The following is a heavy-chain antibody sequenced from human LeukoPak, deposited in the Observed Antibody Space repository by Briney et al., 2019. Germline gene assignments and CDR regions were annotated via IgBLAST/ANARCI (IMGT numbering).Heavy chain of an antibody. CDR3: AREITSDAFDI. CDR1: GGSISSGGYY. J-gene: IGHJ3*02. D-gene: IGHD3-10*01. V-gene: IGHV4-31*03. CDR2: IYYSGST. Sequence: PSQTLSLTGTGSGGSISSGGYYWSWIRQHPGKGLEWIGYIYYSGSTYYNPSLKSRVTISVDTSKNQFSLKLSSVTAADTAVYYCAREITSDAFDIWGQGTMVTVSS.